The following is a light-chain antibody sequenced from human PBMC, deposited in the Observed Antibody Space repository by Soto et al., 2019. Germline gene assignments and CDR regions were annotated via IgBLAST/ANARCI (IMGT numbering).Light chain of an antibody. J-gene: IGKJ4*01. V-gene: IGKV3D-15*01. CDR2: DAS. Sequence: EIFLTRYEETLSLSPWNIFTLSCMSNERISRSLAWYQQRPGQPPRILIYDASTRATGVPARFSGSGSGTQFTLTISSLQSEDFAVYYCQQDDYWPPITFGGGSKADIK. CDR3: QQDDYWPPIT. CDR1: ERISRS.